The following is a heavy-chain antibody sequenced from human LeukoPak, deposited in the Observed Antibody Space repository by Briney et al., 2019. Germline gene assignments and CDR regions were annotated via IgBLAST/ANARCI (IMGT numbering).Heavy chain of an antibody. V-gene: IGHV1-2*02. CDR3: ARGPYTSSWAPYFDY. CDR1: GDTFSGYY. J-gene: IGHJ4*02. D-gene: IGHD6-13*01. Sequence: ASVKASCKASGDTFSGYYIHWVRQAPGQRLEWMGWINPNSGDTNYAQKFQGRVTMTRDTSISTAYMEVTRLRFDDTAVYYCARGPYTSSWAPYFDYWGQGTLVTVSS. CDR2: INPNSGDT.